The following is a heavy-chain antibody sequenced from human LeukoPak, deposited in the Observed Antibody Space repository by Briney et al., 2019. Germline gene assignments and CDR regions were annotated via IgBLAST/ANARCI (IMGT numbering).Heavy chain of an antibody. CDR3: ARAGSDYYGMDV. D-gene: IGHD3-10*01. CDR2: INPSGGST. CDR1: GYTFTSYY. J-gene: IGHJ6*02. V-gene: IGHV1-46*01. Sequence: GASATVSFTASGYTFTSYYMHWVRQAPGQGLEWMGIINPSGGSTSYAQKFQGRVTMTRDTSTSTVYMELSSLRSEDTAVYYCARAGSDYYGMDVWGQGTTVTVSS.